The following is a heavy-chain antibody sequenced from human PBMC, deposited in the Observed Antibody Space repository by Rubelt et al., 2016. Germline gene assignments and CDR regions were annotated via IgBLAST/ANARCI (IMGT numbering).Heavy chain of an antibody. J-gene: IGHJ6*02. CDR1: GGSIRSATSY. CDR3: ARGNYDFYGMDV. D-gene: IGHD3-3*01. CDR2: IHYSGST. Sequence: QLQVEESGPGLVKPSETLSLTCSVSGGSIRSATSYWGWIRQPPGKGLEWIGSIHYSGSTYDNPSLKSRVTISVETSKNQISLKVNSVTAADTAVYYCARGNYDFYGMDVWGQGTTVTVSS. V-gene: IGHV4-39*07.